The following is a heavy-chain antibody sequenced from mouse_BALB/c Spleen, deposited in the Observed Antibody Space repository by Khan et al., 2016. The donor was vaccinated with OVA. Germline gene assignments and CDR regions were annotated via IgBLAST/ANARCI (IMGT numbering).Heavy chain of an antibody. D-gene: IGHD2-4*01. J-gene: IGHJ3*01. CDR2: IWSGGST. CDR3: ARNYDYDEGLAY. Sequence: QVQLKESGPGLVQPSQSLSITCTVSGFSLTSYGVHWVRQSPGKGLEWLGVIWSGGSTDYNEAFISSLSISKDNSKSQVFFIMNSQQGNDTAIYYWARNYDYDEGLAYWGQGTLVTVSA. CDR1: GFSLTSYG. V-gene: IGHV2-2*02.